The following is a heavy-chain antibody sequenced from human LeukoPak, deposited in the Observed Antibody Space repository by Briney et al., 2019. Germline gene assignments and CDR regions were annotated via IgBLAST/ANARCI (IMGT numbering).Heavy chain of an antibody. V-gene: IGHV1-69*05. CDR2: IIPIFGTA. Sequence: SVKVSCKASGGTFSSYAISWVRQAPGQGLEWMGGIIPIFGTANYAQKFQGRVTITTDESTSTAYMELSSLRSEDTAMYYCASPYYYDSSGYQRAHWYFDLWGRGTLVTVSS. CDR3: ASPYYYDSSGYQRAHWYFDL. J-gene: IGHJ2*01. D-gene: IGHD3-22*01. CDR1: GGTFSSYA.